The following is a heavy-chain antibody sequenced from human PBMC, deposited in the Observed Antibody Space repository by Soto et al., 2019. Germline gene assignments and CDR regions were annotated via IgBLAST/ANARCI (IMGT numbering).Heavy chain of an antibody. J-gene: IGHJ4*02. D-gene: IGHD3-22*01. CDR3: ARVADYYDSSGYYYVLGSSPAHLDY. CDR1: GGSVSSGSYY. CDR2: IYYSGST. Sequence: QVQLQESGPGLVKPSETLSLTCTVSGGSVSSGSYYWSWIRQPPGKGLEWIGYIYYSGSTNYNPSLESRVTISVDTSKNQFSLKLSSVTAADTAVYYCARVADYYDSSGYYYVLGSSPAHLDYWGQGTLVTVSS. V-gene: IGHV4-61*01.